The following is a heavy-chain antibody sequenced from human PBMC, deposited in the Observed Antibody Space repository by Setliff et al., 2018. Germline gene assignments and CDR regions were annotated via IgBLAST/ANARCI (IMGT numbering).Heavy chain of an antibody. V-gene: IGHV4-4*08. J-gene: IGHJ6*03. CDR1: GGSISSYY. Sequence: SETLSLTCTVSGGSISSYYWSWIRQPPGKGLEWIGYIYASGSTNYNPSLKSRVTLSVDTSKNQFSLKVSSVTAADTAVYCCARAPPNRYSGSYEYFYMDVWGKGTTVTVSS. D-gene: IGHD1-26*01. CDR2: IYASGST. CDR3: ARAPPNRYSGSYEYFYMDV.